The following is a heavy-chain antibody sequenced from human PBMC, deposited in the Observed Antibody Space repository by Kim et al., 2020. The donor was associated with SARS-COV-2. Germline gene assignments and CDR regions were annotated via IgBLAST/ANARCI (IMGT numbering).Heavy chain of an antibody. Sequence: PVKVSCKASGGTFSSYAISWVRQAPGQGLEWMGGIIPIFGTANYAQKFQGRVTITADESTSTAYMELSSLRSEDTAVYYCARGTFYGSGSYSPVYWYFDLWGRGTLVTVSS. CDR2: IIPIFGTA. CDR1: GGTFSSYA. V-gene: IGHV1-69*13. J-gene: IGHJ2*01. CDR3: ARGTFYGSGSYSPVYWYFDL. D-gene: IGHD3-10*01.